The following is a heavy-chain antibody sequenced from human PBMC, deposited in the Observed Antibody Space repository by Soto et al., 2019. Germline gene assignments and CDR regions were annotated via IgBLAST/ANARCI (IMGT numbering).Heavy chain of an antibody. CDR1: GFTFSSYG. CDR2: ISYDGSNK. J-gene: IGHJ3*02. CDR3: AKDGPYYYDSTYAFDI. D-gene: IGHD3-22*01. Sequence: QVQLVESGGGVVQPGRSLRLSCAASGFTFSSYGMHWVRQAPGKGLEWVAVISYDGSNKYYADSVKGRFTISRDNSKNTLYLQMNSLRAEDTAVYYCAKDGPYYYDSTYAFDIWGQGTMVTVSS. V-gene: IGHV3-30*18.